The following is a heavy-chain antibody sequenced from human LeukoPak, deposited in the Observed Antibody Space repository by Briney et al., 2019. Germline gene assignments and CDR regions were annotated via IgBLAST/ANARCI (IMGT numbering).Heavy chain of an antibody. D-gene: IGHD2-15*01. CDR1: GYTSPTYD. CDR2: MNLKSGNT. V-gene: IGHV1-8*01. CDR3: ARGQLDEQCGGGGCYHLDS. J-gene: IGHJ4*02. Sequence: GASVRVSFKASGYTSPTYDINWVRQAAGQGLEWMGWMNLKSGNTDYAQKFQGRVSMTRDTSISTAYMELSRLRSEDTAVYDCARGQLDEQCGGGGCYHLDSWGQGILVTVSS.